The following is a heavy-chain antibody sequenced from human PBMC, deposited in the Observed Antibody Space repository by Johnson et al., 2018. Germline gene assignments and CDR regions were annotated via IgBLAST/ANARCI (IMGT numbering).Heavy chain of an antibody. J-gene: IGHJ6*02. V-gene: IGHV3-30*03. CDR2: ISYDGSNK. CDR1: GFTFDDYA. CDR3: ARRVAVRGVSPYYYYGMDV. D-gene: IGHD3-10*01. Sequence: QVQLVQSGGGLVQPGRSLRLSCAASGFTFDDYAMHWVRQAPGKGLAWVAVISYDGSNKYYADSVKGRFTLPRDNAKNSLYLQMNSLRAEDTAVHYCARRVAVRGVSPYYYYGMDVWGQGTTVTVSS.